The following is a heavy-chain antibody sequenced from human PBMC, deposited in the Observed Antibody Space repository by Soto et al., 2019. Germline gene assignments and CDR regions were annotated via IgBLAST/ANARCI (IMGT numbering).Heavy chain of an antibody. Sequence: GGSLRLSCAASGFTFSSYGMHWVRQAPGKGLEWVAVISYDGSNKYYADSVKGRFTISRDNSKNTLYLQMNSLRAEDTAVYYCAREGSDSSGYYYNYYYYYGMDVWGQGTTVTVSS. CDR3: AREGSDSSGYYYNYYYYYGMDV. CDR2: ISYDGSNK. J-gene: IGHJ6*02. D-gene: IGHD3-22*01. V-gene: IGHV3-30*03. CDR1: GFTFSSYG.